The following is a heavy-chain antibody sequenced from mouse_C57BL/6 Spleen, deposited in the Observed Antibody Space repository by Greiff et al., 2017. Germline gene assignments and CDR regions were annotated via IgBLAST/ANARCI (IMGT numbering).Heavy chain of an antibody. D-gene: IGHD1-1*01. CDR2: ISDVGSYT. J-gene: IGHJ4*01. CDR1: GFTFSSYA. V-gene: IGHV5-4*03. Sequence: EVKLVESGAGLVKPGGSLKLSCAASGFTFSSYAMSWVRQTPEKRLEWVATISDVGSYTYYPNNVKGRFTISRDNAKNNLYLQMSHLKSEDTAMYYCGRGSTTVVATDAMDYWGQGTSVTVSS. CDR3: GRGSTTVVATDAMDY.